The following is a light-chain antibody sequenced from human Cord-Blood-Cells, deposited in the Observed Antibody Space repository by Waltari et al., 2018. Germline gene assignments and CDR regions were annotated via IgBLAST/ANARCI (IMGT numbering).Light chain of an antibody. CDR3: QQYGSSPQT. J-gene: IGKJ1*01. CDR1: QSVSSSY. CDR2: GAS. V-gene: IGKV3-20*01. Sequence: EIVLTQSPGTLSLSPGERATLSCRASQSVSSSYLAWYQQKPGQAPRLRIYGASSRATGIPDMFSGSGSGTDFTLTISRLEPEDFAVYYCQQYGSSPQTFGQGTKVEIK.